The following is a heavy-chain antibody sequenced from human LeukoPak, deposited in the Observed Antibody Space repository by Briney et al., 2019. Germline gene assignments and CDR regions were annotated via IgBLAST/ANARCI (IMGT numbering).Heavy chain of an antibody. Sequence: GGSLRLSCVVSGFIVSVDYMSWVRQAPGKGLEWGSVMYSGGATYYADSVKGRFTTSRDNSKNSLYLQMNSLRAEDTAVYYCARDHPSRGYSYGCLDYWGQGTLVTVSP. J-gene: IGHJ4*02. CDR1: GFIVSVDY. CDR2: MYSGGAT. V-gene: IGHV3-53*01. D-gene: IGHD5-18*01. CDR3: ARDHPSRGYSYGCLDY.